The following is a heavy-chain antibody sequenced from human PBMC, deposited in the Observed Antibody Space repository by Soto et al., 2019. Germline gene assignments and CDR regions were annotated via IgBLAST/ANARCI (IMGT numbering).Heavy chain of an antibody. CDR3: ARALKGWFDP. CDR1: GDSYSISTYY. CDR2: VYYSGTT. V-gene: IGHV4-61*05. J-gene: IGHJ5*02. Sequence: SETLSLTCNMSGDSYSISTYYWSRIRQPPGKGLEWIGYVYYSGTTNYNPFLKSRVTLSLDKSKNQFSLKLSSVTAADTAVYYCARALKGWFDPWGQGTLVTVSS.